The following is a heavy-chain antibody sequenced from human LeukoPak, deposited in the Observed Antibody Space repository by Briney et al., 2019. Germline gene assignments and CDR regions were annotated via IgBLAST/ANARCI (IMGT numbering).Heavy chain of an antibody. Sequence: GGSLRLSCAASGFSFSGYAMSWVRQAPARGLEWVSGISGTGASAVYIDSVRGRFTISRDNFKNTVFLQMNSLRAEDTAVYYCARAKPKNMARGLIMRRESRYYFDYWGQGTLVTVSS. J-gene: IGHJ4*02. CDR2: ISGTGASA. V-gene: IGHV3-23*01. CDR1: GFSFSGYA. D-gene: IGHD3-10*01. CDR3: ARAKPKNMARGLIMRRESRYYFDY.